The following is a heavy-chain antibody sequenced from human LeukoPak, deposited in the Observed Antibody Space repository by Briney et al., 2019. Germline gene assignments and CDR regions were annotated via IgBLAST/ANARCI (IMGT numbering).Heavy chain of an antibody. D-gene: IGHD3-10*01. V-gene: IGHV3-23*01. CDR1: GFTFTTYP. Sequence: QTGGSLRLSCAASGFTFTTYPMSWVRQAPGKGLEWVSAISASGGGTYYADSVKGRFTISRDNSRSTVFLQMNSLRAEDTAVYYCARDLDYYGSGSYFDYWGQGTLVTVSS. J-gene: IGHJ4*02. CDR2: ISASGGGT. CDR3: ARDLDYYGSGSYFDY.